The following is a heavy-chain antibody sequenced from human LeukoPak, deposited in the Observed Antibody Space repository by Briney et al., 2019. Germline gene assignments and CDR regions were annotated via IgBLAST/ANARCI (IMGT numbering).Heavy chain of an antibody. V-gene: IGHV3-23*01. D-gene: IGHD3-3*01. CDR2: ISGSGGST. CDR1: GFTLSSYA. J-gene: IGHJ4*02. CDR3: AKAIDVLRFLEWLPFDY. Sequence: PGGSLRLSCAASGFTLSSYAMNWVRQAPWKGLEWVSAISGSGGSTYYADSVKGRFTISRDNSKNTLYLQMNSLRAEDKAVYYCAKAIDVLRFLEWLPFDYWGQGTLVTVSS.